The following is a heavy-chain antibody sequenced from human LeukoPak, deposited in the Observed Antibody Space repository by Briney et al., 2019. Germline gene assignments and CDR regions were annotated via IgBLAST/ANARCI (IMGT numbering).Heavy chain of an antibody. CDR3: ARDELPQPYGSGSSRAFDY. V-gene: IGHV4-4*07. CDR2: IYTSGST. D-gene: IGHD3-10*01. CDR1: GGSISSYY. J-gene: IGHJ4*02. Sequence: SETLSLTCTVSGGSISSYYWSWIRQPAGEGLEWIGRIYTSGSTNYNPSLKSRVTMSVDTSKNQFSLKLSSVTAADTAVYYCARDELPQPYGSGSSRAFDYWGQGTLVTVSS.